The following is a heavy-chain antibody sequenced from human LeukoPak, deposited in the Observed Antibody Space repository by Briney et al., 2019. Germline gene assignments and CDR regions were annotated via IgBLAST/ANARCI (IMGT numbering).Heavy chain of an antibody. Sequence: PSETLSLTCAVYGGSLSGYYWSWIRQPPGKGLEWIGEINHSGSTNYNPSLKSRVTISVDTSKNQFSLKLSSVTAADTAVYYCARGRNDYVWGSYRPTDYYYGMDVWGQGTTVTVSS. V-gene: IGHV4-34*01. CDR3: ARGRNDYVWGSYRPTDYYYGMDV. D-gene: IGHD3-16*02. J-gene: IGHJ6*02. CDR1: GGSLSGYY. CDR2: INHSGST.